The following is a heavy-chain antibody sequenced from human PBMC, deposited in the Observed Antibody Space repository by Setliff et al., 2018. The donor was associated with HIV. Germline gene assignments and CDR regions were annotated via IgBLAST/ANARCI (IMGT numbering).Heavy chain of an antibody. V-gene: IGHV4-59*08. Sequence: PSETLSLTCTVSGDSISTDYWTWIRQPPGKGLERIGYIYNSASTSYNPSLKGRVTISVDTSKNQFSLKLSSVTAADTAVYYCARHSPSDYWGQGTLVTVSS. J-gene: IGHJ4*02. CDR1: GDSISTDY. CDR3: ARHSPSDY. CDR2: IYNSAST.